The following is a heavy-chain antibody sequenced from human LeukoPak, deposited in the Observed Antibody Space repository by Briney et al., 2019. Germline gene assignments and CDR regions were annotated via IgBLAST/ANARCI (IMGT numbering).Heavy chain of an antibody. CDR1: GGTFSSYA. V-gene: IGHV1-69*05. D-gene: IGHD3-10*01. Sequence: ASVKVSCKASGGTFSSYAISWVRQAPGQGLEWMGGIIPIFGTANYAQKFQGRVTITTDESTSTAYMELSSLRSEDTAVYYCAREVEGWFGEQGYFDYWGQGTLVTVSS. J-gene: IGHJ4*02. CDR2: IIPIFGTA. CDR3: AREVEGWFGEQGYFDY.